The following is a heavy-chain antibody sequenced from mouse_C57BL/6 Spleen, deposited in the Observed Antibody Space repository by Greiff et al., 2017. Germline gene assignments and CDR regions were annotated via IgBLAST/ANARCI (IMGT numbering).Heavy chain of an antibody. CDR1: GFTFSSYG. Sequence: EVQLQESGGDLVKPGGSLKLSCAASGFTFSSYGMSWVRQTPDKRLEWVATISSGGSYTYYPDSVKGRFTISRDNAKNTLYLQMSSLKSEDTAMYYCARHDYGSRYYYAMDYWGQGTSVTVSS. D-gene: IGHD1-1*01. CDR2: ISSGGSYT. CDR3: ARHDYGSRYYYAMDY. V-gene: IGHV5-6*01. J-gene: IGHJ4*01.